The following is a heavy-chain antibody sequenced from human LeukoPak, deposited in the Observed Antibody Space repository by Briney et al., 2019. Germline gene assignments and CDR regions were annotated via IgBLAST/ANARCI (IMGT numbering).Heavy chain of an antibody. CDR3: ARDWYGSFDY. Sequence: SQTLSLTCAVSGGSISSGGYSWSWVRQPPGKGLEWIGYINHSGSTNYNPSLKSRVTISVDTSKNQFSLKLSSVTAADTAVYYCARDWYGSFDYWGQGTLVTVSS. J-gene: IGHJ4*02. CDR2: INHSGST. CDR1: GGSISSGGYS. D-gene: IGHD3-10*01. V-gene: IGHV4-30-2*01.